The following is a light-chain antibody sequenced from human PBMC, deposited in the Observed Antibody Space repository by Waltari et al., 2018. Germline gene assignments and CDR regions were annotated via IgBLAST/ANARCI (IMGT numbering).Light chain of an antibody. CDR2: DAS. Sequence: EIVLTQSPATLSLSPGERATLFCRASQTVGTYLAWYQQKPGQPPRLLIFDASSRSTGIPAKFRGSGSGTDFTLTVSNLEPEDFAVYFCQQRSSRPYTFGQGTRLEI. CDR3: QQRSSRPYT. CDR1: QTVGTY. J-gene: IGKJ2*01. V-gene: IGKV3-11*01.